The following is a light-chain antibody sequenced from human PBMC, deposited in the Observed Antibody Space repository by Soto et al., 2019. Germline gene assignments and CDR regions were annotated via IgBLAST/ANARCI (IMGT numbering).Light chain of an antibody. CDR2: RNN. CDR1: SSNIGSNY. CDR3: AAWDDSLSGYF. Sequence: QSALTQPPSASGTPGQRVTISCSGSSSNIGSNYVYWYQQLPGTAPKLLIYRNNQRPSGVPDRFSGSKSGTSASLAISGLRSEDEADYYCAAWDDSLSGYFFGTVTKLTVL. V-gene: IGLV1-47*01. J-gene: IGLJ1*01.